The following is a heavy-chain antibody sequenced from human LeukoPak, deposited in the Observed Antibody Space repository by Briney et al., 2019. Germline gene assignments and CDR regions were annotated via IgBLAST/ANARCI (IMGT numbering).Heavy chain of an antibody. D-gene: IGHD6-19*01. Sequence: SETLFLTCAADGGSFSGSYWSWIRQPPGKGLEWIGYISYSGRTNYNPSLKSRVTISVDNSKNTFSLKLSSVTAADTAVYYCARAPGYSSGWYRGAYNGFDPWGQGTLVTVSS. J-gene: IGHJ5*02. V-gene: IGHV4-59*01. CDR2: ISYSGRT. CDR3: ARAPGYSSGWYRGAYNGFDP. CDR1: GGSFSGSY.